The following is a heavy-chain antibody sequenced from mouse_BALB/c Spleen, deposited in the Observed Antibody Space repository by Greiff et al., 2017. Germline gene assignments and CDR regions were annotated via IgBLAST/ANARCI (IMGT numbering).Heavy chain of an antibody. Sequence: EVQVVESGGGLVKPGGSLKLSCAASGFTFSDYYMYWVRQTPEKRLEWVATISDGGSYTYYPDSVKGRFTISRDNAKNNLYLQMSSLKSEDTAMYYCARGGGADAMDYWGQGTSVTVSS. CDR1: GFTFSDYY. V-gene: IGHV5-4*02. CDR3: ARGGGADAMDY. J-gene: IGHJ4*01. CDR2: ISDGGSYT.